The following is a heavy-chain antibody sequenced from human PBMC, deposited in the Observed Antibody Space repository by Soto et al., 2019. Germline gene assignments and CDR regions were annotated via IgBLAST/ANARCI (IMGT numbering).Heavy chain of an antibody. CDR3: ARARDYYDSSGYYKYYFDY. V-gene: IGHV1-69*01. CDR1: GGTFSSYA. CDR2: IIPIFGTA. J-gene: IGHJ4*02. Sequence: VSCKASGGTFSSYAISWVRQAPGQGLEWMGGIIPIFGTANYAQKFQGRVTITADESTSTAYMELSSLRSEDTAVYYCARARDYYDSSGYYKYYFDYWGQGTLVTVSS. D-gene: IGHD3-22*01.